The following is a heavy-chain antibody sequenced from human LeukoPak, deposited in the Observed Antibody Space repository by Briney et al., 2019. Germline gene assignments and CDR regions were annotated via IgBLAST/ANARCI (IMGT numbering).Heavy chain of an antibody. D-gene: IGHD3-9*01. Sequence: SETLSLTCAVSGGSISSGGYSWSWIRQPPGKGLVWIGYIYHSGSSYSNPSLKSRVTISVDRSKYQFSLKLSSGTAADTAVYYCARLFDAAFVDYWGQGTLVTVSS. CDR1: GGSISSGGYS. CDR3: ARLFDAAFVDY. V-gene: IGHV4-30-2*01. J-gene: IGHJ4*02. CDR2: IYHSGSS.